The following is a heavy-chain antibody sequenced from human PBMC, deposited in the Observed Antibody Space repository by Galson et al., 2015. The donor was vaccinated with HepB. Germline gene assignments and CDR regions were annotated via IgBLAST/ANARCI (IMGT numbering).Heavy chain of an antibody. CDR1: GGTFRSYA. Sequence: SVKVSCKASGGTFRSYAISWVRQAPGQGPEWMGGIIPIFGRANYAQKFQGRVTITADESTSTVYMELNSLRSEDTAVYYCAREGVDSSGYYGSAFDIWGQGTMVTVSS. D-gene: IGHD3-22*01. J-gene: IGHJ3*02. CDR3: AREGVDSSGYYGSAFDI. V-gene: IGHV1-69*13. CDR2: IIPIFGRA.